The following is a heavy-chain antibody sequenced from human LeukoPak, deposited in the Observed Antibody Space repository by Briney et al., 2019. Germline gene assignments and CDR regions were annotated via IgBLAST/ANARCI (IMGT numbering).Heavy chain of an antibody. Sequence: GGSLRLSCAASGFTFSSYSMNWVRQAPGKGLEWVSSISSSSSYIYYADSVKGRFTISRDNSKNTLYLQMNSLRAEDTAVYYCAKGVESDYWGQGTLVTVSS. J-gene: IGHJ4*02. CDR3: AKGVESDY. CDR1: GFTFSSYS. V-gene: IGHV3-21*01. CDR2: ISSSSSYI.